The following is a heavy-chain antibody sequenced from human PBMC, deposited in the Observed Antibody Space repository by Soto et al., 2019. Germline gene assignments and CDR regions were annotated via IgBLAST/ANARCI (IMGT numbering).Heavy chain of an antibody. CDR1: GFSLSAYV. J-gene: IGHJ6*03. D-gene: IGHD1-26*01. Sequence: EVQLVESGGDLVQPGGSLSLSCAASGFSLSAYVMRWVRRAPGKGLQWVSSIAGSSGGTFYADSVKGRFTISRDNAKNTLYLEMNSLRAEDTAVYYCARKVGSQHKDVWGKGTTVTVSS. CDR3: ARKVGSQHKDV. V-gene: IGHV3-23*04. CDR2: IAGSSGGT.